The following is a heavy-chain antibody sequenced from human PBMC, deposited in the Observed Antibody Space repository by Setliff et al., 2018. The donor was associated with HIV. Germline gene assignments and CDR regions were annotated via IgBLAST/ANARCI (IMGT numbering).Heavy chain of an antibody. V-gene: IGHV1-46*01. CDR1: GGTFSSYA. J-gene: IGHJ6*02. Sequence: ASVKVSCKASGGTFSSYAISWVRQAPGQGLEWMGIINPSAGSTTYAQKFQGRVTMTRDTSISTAYMELRRLRSDDTAVYYCARDRSDYYYYYGMDVWGQGTTVTVSS. CDR2: INPSAGST. CDR3: ARDRSDYYYYYGMDV. D-gene: IGHD3-3*01.